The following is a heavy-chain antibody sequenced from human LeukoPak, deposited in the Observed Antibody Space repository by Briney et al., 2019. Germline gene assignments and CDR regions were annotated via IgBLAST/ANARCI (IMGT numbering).Heavy chain of an antibody. CDR1: GGSISSYY. Sequence: SETLSLTCAVYGGSISSYYWSWIRQPPGKGLEWIGYMYYSGNTHYNPSLKSRVTMSVDTSKKQFSLRLTSVTAADTAVYYCARSRDVYNGHALDIWGQGTMVTVSS. CDR2: MYYSGNT. V-gene: IGHV4-59*01. CDR3: ARSRDVYNGHALDI. J-gene: IGHJ3*02. D-gene: IGHD5-24*01.